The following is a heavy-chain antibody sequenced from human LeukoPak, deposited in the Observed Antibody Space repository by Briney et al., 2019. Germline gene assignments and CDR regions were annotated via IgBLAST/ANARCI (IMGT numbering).Heavy chain of an antibody. CDR3: ASINPAYYYYYMDV. Sequence: GASVKVSCKASGGTFSSYAISWVRQAPGQGLEWMGGIIPIFGTANYAQKFQGRVTITTDESTSTAYMELSSLRSEDTAVYHCASINPAYYYYYMDVWGKGTTVTVSS. V-gene: IGHV1-69*05. J-gene: IGHJ6*03. CDR1: GGTFSSYA. CDR2: IIPIFGTA.